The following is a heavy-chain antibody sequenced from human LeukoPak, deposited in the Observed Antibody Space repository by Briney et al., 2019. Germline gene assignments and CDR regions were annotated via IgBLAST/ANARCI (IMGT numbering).Heavy chain of an antibody. CDR1: GYTFTSYG. CDR2: ISAYNGNT. CDR3: AREWGIDNGYCSSTSCYPFYDY. D-gene: IGHD2-2*03. V-gene: IGHV1-18*01. J-gene: IGHJ4*02. Sequence: ASVKVSCKASGYTFTSYGISWVRQAPGQGLEWMGWISAYNGNTNYAQKLQGRVTMTTDTSTSTAYMELRSLRSDDTAVYYCAREWGIDNGYCSSTSCYPFYDYWGQGTLVTVSS.